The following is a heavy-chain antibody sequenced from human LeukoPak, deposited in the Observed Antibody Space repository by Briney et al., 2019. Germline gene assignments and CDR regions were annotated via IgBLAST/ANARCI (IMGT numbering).Heavy chain of an antibody. Sequence: SETLSLTCTVSGGSISSYYWSWIRQPPGKGLEWIGYIYYSGSTNYNPSLKSRVTISVDTSKNQFSLKLSSVTAADTAVYYCARSDYTNSGSYLIDYWGQGTLVTVSS. CDR2: IYYSGST. J-gene: IGHJ4*02. CDR1: GGSISSYY. V-gene: IGHV4-59*08. D-gene: IGHD1-26*01. CDR3: ARSDYTNSGSYLIDY.